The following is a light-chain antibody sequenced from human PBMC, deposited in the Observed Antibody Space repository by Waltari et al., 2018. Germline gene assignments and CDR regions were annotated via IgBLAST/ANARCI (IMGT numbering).Light chain of an antibody. V-gene: IGLV3-19*01. Sequence: SSELTQDPAVSVALGQTVKITCQGDSLRSYYPSWYQQKPGQAPIIVIYAKNNRPSGIPDRCSGSMAGNTASLIITGAQAEDEADYYCNSRDSSGNHVVFGGGTKLTVL. J-gene: IGLJ3*02. CDR3: NSRDSSGNHVV. CDR1: SLRSYY. CDR2: AKN.